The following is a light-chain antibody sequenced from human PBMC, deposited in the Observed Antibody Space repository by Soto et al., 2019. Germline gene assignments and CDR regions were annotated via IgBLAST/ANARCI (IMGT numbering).Light chain of an antibody. CDR2: GAS. CDR1: QSVSTY. J-gene: IGKJ4*01. V-gene: IGKV1-39*01. Sequence: DIQMTQSPYSLSTSAGDRVTITCRTSQSVSTYLNWYQQRPGKAPKLLIYGASSLQSGVPSRFSGSGSGTHFTLTISSLQPEDFATYYCQEGSTLLTFGGGTKVEIK. CDR3: QEGSTLLT.